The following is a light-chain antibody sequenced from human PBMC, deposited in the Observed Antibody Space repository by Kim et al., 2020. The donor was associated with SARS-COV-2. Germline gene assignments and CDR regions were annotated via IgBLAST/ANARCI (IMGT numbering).Light chain of an antibody. CDR3: QSYDSGLSGSV. Sequence: SVTGTCKGTTTNSGAPYHVRWYQQHPGTAPKLLIFGNHNRPSGVPDRFSGSKSGTSASLAISGLQAEDEADYYCQSYDSGLSGSVFGGGTRVTVL. CDR2: GNH. J-gene: IGLJ3*02. CDR1: TTNSGAPYH. V-gene: IGLV1-40*01.